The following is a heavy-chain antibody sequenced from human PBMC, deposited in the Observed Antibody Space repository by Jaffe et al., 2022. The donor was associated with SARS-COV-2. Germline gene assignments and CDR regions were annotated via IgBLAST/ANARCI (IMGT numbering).Heavy chain of an antibody. CDR2: IFTGLYTSGST. CDR3: AREASGHDYAHYFDL. V-gene: IGHV4-61*02. CDR1: GDAFTSGNYH. J-gene: IGHJ4*02. D-gene: IGHD4-17*01. Sequence: HVQLQESGPGLVRPSQTLSLTCSVSGDAFTSGNYHWSWIRLPAGKGLEWIGRIFTGLYTSGSTDYSPSLKTRVTMSVDKSKNQFSLTLTSATAADTAVYFCAREASGHDYAHYFDLWGRGTPVIVSS.